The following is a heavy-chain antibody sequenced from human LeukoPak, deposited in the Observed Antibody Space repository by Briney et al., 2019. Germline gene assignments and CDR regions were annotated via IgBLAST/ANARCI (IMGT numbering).Heavy chain of an antibody. D-gene: IGHD3-22*01. Sequence: GESLKISCKGSGYSFTSYWIGWVRQMSGKGLEWMGIIYPGDSDTTYSPSFQGQVTISVDKSISTAYLQWSSLQASDTAIYYCARQYDGSSSYYHNWFDPWGQGTLVTVSS. V-gene: IGHV5-51*01. J-gene: IGHJ5*02. CDR1: GYSFTSYW. CDR3: ARQYDGSSSYYHNWFDP. CDR2: IYPGDSDT.